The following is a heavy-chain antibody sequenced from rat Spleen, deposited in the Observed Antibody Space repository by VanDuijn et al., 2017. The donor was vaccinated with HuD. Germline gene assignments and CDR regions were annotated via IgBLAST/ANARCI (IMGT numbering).Heavy chain of an antibody. CDR2: IIYDGSST. Sequence: EVQLVESDGGLVQPGRSLKLSCAASGFIFSDHYVAWVRQAPKKGLEWVATIIYDGSSTYYGDSVKGRFTISRDNEKSTLYLQMSSLRSEDTATYYCTRRGHTMGLTSRYFDYWGQGVMVTVSS. J-gene: IGHJ2*01. CDR3: TRRGHTMGLTSRYFDY. V-gene: IGHV5-22*01. D-gene: IGHD1-9*01. CDR1: GFIFSDHY.